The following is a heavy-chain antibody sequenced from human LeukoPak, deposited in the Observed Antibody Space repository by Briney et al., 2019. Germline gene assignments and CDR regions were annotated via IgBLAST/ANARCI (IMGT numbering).Heavy chain of an antibody. D-gene: IGHD5-18*01. CDR1: GGSISSSSYY. CDR3: ARHGYSYGTFDY. Sequence: SETLSLTCTASGGSISSSSYYWGWIRKPPGKGLEWIGSIYYSGSTYYNPSLKSRVTISVDTSKNQFSLKLSSVTAPDTAVYYCARHGYSYGTFDYWGQGTLVTVSS. V-gene: IGHV4-39*01. J-gene: IGHJ4*02. CDR2: IYYSGST.